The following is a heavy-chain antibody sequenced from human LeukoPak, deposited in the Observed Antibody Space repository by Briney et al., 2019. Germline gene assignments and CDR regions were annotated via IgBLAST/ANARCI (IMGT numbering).Heavy chain of an antibody. D-gene: IGHD2-2*01. Sequence: SETLSLTCAVYGGSFSGYYWSWIRQPPGKGLEWIGEINHSGSTNYNPSLKSRVTISVDTSKNQFSLKLGSVTAADTAVYYCARGVEGYCSSTSCYPYYYYYYYMDVWGKGTTVTVSS. CDR2: INHSGST. CDR1: GGSFSGYY. CDR3: ARGVEGYCSSTSCYPYYYYYYYMDV. J-gene: IGHJ6*03. V-gene: IGHV4-34*01.